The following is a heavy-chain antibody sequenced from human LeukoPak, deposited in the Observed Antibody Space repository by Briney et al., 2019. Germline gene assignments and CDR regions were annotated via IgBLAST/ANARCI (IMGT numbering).Heavy chain of an antibody. D-gene: IGHD3-3*01. V-gene: IGHV4-4*07. CDR1: GASISDYY. CDR3: ARANGYYTFYFDY. J-gene: IGHJ4*02. CDR2: IYSSGRT. Sequence: SETLSLTCTVSGASISDYYWNWIRQPAGKGLEWIGRIYSSGRTNYKPSLKSRVTMSVDTSKNQFSLKLSSVTAADTAVYYCARANGYYTFYFDYWGQGKLVTVSS.